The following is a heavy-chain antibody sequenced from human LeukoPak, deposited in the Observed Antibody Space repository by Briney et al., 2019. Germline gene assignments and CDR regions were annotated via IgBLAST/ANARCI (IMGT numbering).Heavy chain of an antibody. J-gene: IGHJ5*02. CDR1: GYTLSSYV. CDR3: ASDGYPNYGSGSYYHNWFDP. V-gene: IGHV1-8*01. D-gene: IGHD3-10*01. CDR2: MNPKSGNT. Sequence: ASVKVSCKASGYTLSSYVLNWVRQATGQGLEWMGWMNPKSGNTGYAQKFQGRVTITADASTSTAYMELSSLRSEDTAVYYCASDGYPNYGSGSYYHNWFDPWGQGTLVTVSS.